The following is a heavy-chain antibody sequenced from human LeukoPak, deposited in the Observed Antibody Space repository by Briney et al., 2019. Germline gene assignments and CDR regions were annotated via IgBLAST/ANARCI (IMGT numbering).Heavy chain of an antibody. CDR2: IYSGGST. V-gene: IGHV3-66*01. CDR1: GFTVSSNY. CDR3: ATGSPSGYDQVFDY. J-gene: IGHJ4*02. D-gene: IGHD5-12*01. Sequence: GSLRLSCAASGFTVSSNYMSWVRQAPGKGLEWVSVIYSGGSTYYADSVKGRFTISRDNSKNTLYLQMNSLRAEDTAVYYCATGSPSGYDQVFDYWGQGTLVTVSS.